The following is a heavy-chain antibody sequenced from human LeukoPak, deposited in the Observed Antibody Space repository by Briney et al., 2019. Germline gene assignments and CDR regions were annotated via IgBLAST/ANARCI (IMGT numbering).Heavy chain of an antibody. CDR1: GFTFDDYA. CDR2: ISWNSGSI. CDR3: AKTQTAFGVVMSNFDY. Sequence: PGGSLRLSCAASGFTFDDYAMPWVRQAPGKGLEWVSGISWNSGSIGYADSVKGRFTISRDNAKNSLYLQMNSLRAEDTALYYCAKTQTAFGVVMSNFDYWGQGTLVTVSS. J-gene: IGHJ4*02. V-gene: IGHV3-9*01. D-gene: IGHD3-3*01.